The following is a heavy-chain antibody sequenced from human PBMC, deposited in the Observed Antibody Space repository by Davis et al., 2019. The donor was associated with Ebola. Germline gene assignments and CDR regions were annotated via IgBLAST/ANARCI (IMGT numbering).Heavy chain of an antibody. V-gene: IGHV1-46*01. J-gene: IGHJ5*02. Sequence: ASVKVSCKASGYTFTSYYMHWVRQAPGQGLEWMGIINPSGGSTSNAQKFQGRVTMTRDTSTSTVYMELSSLRSEDTAVYYCGVLGPLWFDPWGQGTLVTVSS. CDR1: GYTFTSYY. CDR3: GVLGPLWFDP. CDR2: INPSGGST. D-gene: IGHD3-10*01.